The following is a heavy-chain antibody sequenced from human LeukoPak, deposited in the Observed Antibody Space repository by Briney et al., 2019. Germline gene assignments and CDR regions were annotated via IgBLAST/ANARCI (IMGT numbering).Heavy chain of an antibody. V-gene: IGHV5-51*01. CDR3: ARQGTYYYDSSGYYFNWFDP. D-gene: IGHD3-22*01. Sequence: GESLKISCKGSGYSFTSYWIGWVRQMPGKGLEWMGIIYPGDSGTRYSPSFQGQVTISADKSISTAYLQWSSLKASDTAMYYCARQGTYYYDSSGYYFNWFDPWGQGTLVTVSS. J-gene: IGHJ5*02. CDR2: IYPGDSGT. CDR1: GYSFTSYW.